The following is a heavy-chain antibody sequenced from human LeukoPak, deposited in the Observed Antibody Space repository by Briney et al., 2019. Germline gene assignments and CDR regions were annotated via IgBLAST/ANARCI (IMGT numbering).Heavy chain of an antibody. CDR3: ARALYSSGWYGPAY. V-gene: IGHV3-21*01. Sequence: PGGSLRLSCAASGLTFSSYSMNWVRQAPGKGLEWVSSISSSSSYIYYADSVKGRFTISRDNAKNSLYLQMNSLRAEDTAVYYCARALYSSGWYGPAYWGQGTLVTVSS. CDR2: ISSSSSYI. J-gene: IGHJ4*02. D-gene: IGHD6-19*01. CDR1: GLTFSSYS.